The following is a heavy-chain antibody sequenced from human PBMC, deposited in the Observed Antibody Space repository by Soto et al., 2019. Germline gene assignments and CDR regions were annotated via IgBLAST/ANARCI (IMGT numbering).Heavy chain of an antibody. CDR3: ARSQGSSTSLEIYYYYYYGMDV. J-gene: IGHJ6*02. V-gene: IGHV1-69*01. CDR2: IIPISDTT. Sequence: QVQLVQSAAEAKKPGSSVKVSCKASGGTFSSYAISWVRQAPGQGLEWMGGIIPISDTTNYAQKFQGRVTITADESTSTAYMELSSLRSEDTAVYYCARSQGSSTSLEIYYYYYYGMDVWGQGTTVTVSS. D-gene: IGHD2-2*01. CDR1: GGTFSSYA.